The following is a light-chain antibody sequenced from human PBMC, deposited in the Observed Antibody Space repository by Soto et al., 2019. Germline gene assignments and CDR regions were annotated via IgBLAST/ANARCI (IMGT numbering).Light chain of an antibody. CDR1: SSNIGNNY. Sequence: QSVLTQPPSVSAAPGQKVTISCSGSSSNIGNNYVSWYQQLPGTAPKLLIYENNKRPSGIPDRFSGSKSGTSATLGITGLQTGDEADYYCGTWDSSLSASVFGTETKVTVL. V-gene: IGLV1-51*02. CDR3: GTWDSSLSASV. J-gene: IGLJ1*01. CDR2: ENN.